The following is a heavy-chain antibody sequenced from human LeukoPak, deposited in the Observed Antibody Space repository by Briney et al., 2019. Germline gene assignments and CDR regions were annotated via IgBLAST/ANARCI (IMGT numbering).Heavy chain of an antibody. V-gene: IGHV3-11*04. CDR1: GFTFSDYY. J-gene: IGHJ5*02. CDR2: ISSSGSTI. Sequence: PGGSLRLSWAASGFTFSDYYMSWIRQAPGKGLEWVSYISSSGSTIYYADSVKGRFTISRDNAKNSLYLQMNSLRAEDTAVYYCARDRRWLRREYNWFDPWGQGTLVTVS. CDR3: ARDRRWLRREYNWFDP. D-gene: IGHD5-12*01.